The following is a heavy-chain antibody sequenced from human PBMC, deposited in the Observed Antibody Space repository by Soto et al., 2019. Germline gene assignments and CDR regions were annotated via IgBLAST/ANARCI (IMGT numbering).Heavy chain of an antibody. J-gene: IGHJ3*02. CDR1: GFTFSGFG. Sequence: QVQLVESGGGVVQPGTSLRLSCEASGFTFSGFGMHWVGQAPGKGLEGVAVIWYDGSKKYYADCVKGRFTISRDNSKNALYLQMNSLRAEDTAVYYCARGRGGSYGGNSAHFDIWGQGTLVTVSS. V-gene: IGHV3-33*01. CDR2: IWYDGSKK. D-gene: IGHD4-17*01. CDR3: ARGRGGSYGGNSAHFDI.